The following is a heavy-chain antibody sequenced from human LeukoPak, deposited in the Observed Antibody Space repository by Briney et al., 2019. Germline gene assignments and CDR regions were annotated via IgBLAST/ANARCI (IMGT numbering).Heavy chain of an antibody. CDR3: ARDRETTIFDY. Sequence: SETLSLTCTVSGGSISSYYWSWIRQPPGKGLEWIGYIYYSGSTNYNPSLKSRVTISVDTSKNQFSLKLSSVTAADTAVYYCARDRETTIFDYWGQGTLVTVSS. D-gene: IGHD1-1*01. CDR1: GGSISSYY. J-gene: IGHJ4*02. V-gene: IGHV4-59*01. CDR2: IYYSGST.